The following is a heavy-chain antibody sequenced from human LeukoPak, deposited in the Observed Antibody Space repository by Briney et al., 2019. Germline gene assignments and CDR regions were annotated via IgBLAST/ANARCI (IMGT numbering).Heavy chain of an antibody. CDR3: ARFGDDSSGYYYDAFDI. J-gene: IGHJ3*02. D-gene: IGHD3-22*01. Sequence: SQTLSLTCTVSGGSISSGSYYWSWIRQPAGKGLEWIGRIYTSGSTNYNPSLKSRVTISVDTSKNQFSLKLSSVTAADTAVYYCARFGDDSSGYYYDAFDISGQGTTVTVSS. CDR1: GGSISSGSYY. CDR2: IYTSGST. V-gene: IGHV4-61*02.